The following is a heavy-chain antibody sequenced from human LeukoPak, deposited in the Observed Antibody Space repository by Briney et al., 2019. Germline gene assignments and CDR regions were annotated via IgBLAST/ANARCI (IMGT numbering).Heavy chain of an antibody. CDR2: INHSGST. Sequence: SETLFLTCAVYGGSFSGYYWSWIRQPPGKGLEWIGEINHSGSTNYNPSLKSRVTISVDTSKNQFSLKLSSVTAADTAVYYCARGRASNNFDYWGQGTLVTVSS. CDR3: ARGRASNNFDY. D-gene: IGHD1/OR15-1a*01. CDR1: GGSFSGYY. J-gene: IGHJ4*02. V-gene: IGHV4-34*01.